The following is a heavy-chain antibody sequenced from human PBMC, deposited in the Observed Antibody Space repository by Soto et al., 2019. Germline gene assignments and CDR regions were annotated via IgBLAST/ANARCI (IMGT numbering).Heavy chain of an antibody. CDR1: GFTFSIYG. J-gene: IGHJ6*02. CDR2: IWYDGSNK. Sequence: GGSLRLSCAASGFTFSIYGMHWVRQAPGKGLEWVAVIWYDGSNKYYADSVKGRFTISRDNSKNTLYLQMNSLRAEDTAVYYCARQGGGSGSYYYYGMDVWGQGTTVTVSS. D-gene: IGHD3-10*01. CDR3: ARQGGGSGSYYYYGMDV. V-gene: IGHV3-33*01.